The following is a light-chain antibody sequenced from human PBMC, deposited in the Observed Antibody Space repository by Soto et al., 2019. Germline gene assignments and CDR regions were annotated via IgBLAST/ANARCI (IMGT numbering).Light chain of an antibody. CDR1: SGHSSYA. J-gene: IGLJ3*02. Sequence: QLVLTQSPCASASLGASVKLTCALSSGHSSYAIAWHQQQPEKGPRYLMKLNSDGSHSKGDGIPDRFSGSSSGAERYLTISSLQSEDEADYYCQTWGTGPWVFGGGTQLTVL. CDR3: QTWGTGPWV. V-gene: IGLV4-69*01. CDR2: LNSDGSH.